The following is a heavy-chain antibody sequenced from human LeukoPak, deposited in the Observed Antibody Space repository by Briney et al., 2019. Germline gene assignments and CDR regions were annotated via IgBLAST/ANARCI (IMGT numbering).Heavy chain of an antibody. V-gene: IGHV1-2*02. CDR2: INPNSGGT. D-gene: IGHD3-22*01. CDR1: GYTFTNYG. J-gene: IGHJ1*01. Sequence: GASVKVSCKTSGYTFTNYGISWVRQAPGQGLEWMGWINPNSGGTNYAQKFQGRVTMTRDTSISTAYMELSRLRSDDTAVYYCARDSYYDSSGYYSSEYFQHWGQGTLVTVSS. CDR3: ARDSYYDSSGYYSSEYFQH.